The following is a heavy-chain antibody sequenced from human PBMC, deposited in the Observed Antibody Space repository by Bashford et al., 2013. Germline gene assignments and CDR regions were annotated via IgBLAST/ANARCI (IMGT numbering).Heavy chain of an antibody. CDR2: TSNDGSRT. D-gene: IGHD4/OR15-4a*01. J-gene: IGHJ6*03. CDR3: GRDGGAHYSDYIDV. CDR1: GFTVSSNY. Sequence: GGSLRLSCAASGFTVSSNYMSWVRQAPGKGLEWVSRTSNDGSRTIYADSVRGRFIASRDNAKNTLYLEMNSLRGEDTAVYYCGRDGGAHYSDYIDVWGKGTTVTVSS. V-gene: IGHV3-74*01.